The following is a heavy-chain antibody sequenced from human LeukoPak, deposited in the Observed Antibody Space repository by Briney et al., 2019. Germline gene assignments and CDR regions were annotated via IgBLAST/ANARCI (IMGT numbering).Heavy chain of an antibody. V-gene: IGHV3-30-3*01. CDR2: ISYDGSNE. CDR3: ARERLLGYCSGGNCLDFDY. D-gene: IGHD2-15*01. CDR1: RFTFSSYA. Sequence: GGSLRLSCAASRFTFSSYAMHWVRQAPGKGLEWVAIISYDGSNEYYADSVKGRFTISRDNSKNTLFLQMNSLRAEDTAIYYCARERLLGYCSGGNCLDFDYWGQGTLVTVSS. J-gene: IGHJ4*02.